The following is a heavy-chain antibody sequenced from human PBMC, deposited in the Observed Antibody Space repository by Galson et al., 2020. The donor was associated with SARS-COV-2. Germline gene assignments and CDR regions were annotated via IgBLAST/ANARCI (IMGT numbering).Heavy chain of an antibody. CDR1: GFPLTTRGVG. CDR2: IYWDDDK. V-gene: IGHV2-5*02. J-gene: IGHJ6*02. Sequence: SGPTLVKPTQTLTLTCTLSGFPLTTRGVGLGWVRQPPGKALEWLAVIYWDDDKRYNSSLKNRLTITKGISRNQVVLTMNDMDPVDTATYYCAFTWGAREYYYYYGMDVWGQGTTVTVSS. D-gene: IGHD1-26*01. CDR3: AFTWGAREYYYYYGMDV.